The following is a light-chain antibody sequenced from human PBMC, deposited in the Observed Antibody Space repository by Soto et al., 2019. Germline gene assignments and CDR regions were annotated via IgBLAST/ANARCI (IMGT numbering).Light chain of an antibody. J-gene: IGLJ1*01. V-gene: IGLV2-14*01. CDR3: SSYTRSSPYV. CDR2: EVS. Sequence: QSVLTQPASVSGSPGQSITISCSGTSSDVGGYNYVSWYQQHPGKAPKLMIYEVSKRPSGVSDRFSGSKSGNTASLTISGLQAEDEADYYCSSYTRSSPYVFGTGTKV. CDR1: SSDVGGYNY.